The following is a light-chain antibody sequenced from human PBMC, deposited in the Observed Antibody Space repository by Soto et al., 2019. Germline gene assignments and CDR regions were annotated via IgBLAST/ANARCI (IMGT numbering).Light chain of an antibody. Sequence: IVLTQSPGTLSLTPGESATLSCRASQSGRTKYIAWYQQKPGQAPRLLLYATSNRAAGTPVRFSGSGSGTHFRLISNPLEPEGFAVYYCQPYGLPWTFGQGTKLEIK. CDR3: QPYGLPWT. CDR2: ATS. V-gene: IGKV3-20*01. CDR1: QSGRTKY. J-gene: IGKJ1*01.